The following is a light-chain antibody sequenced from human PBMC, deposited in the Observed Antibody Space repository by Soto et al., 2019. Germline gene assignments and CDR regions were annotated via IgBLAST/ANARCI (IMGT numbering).Light chain of an antibody. CDR1: SSNIGSNT. J-gene: IGLJ2*01. CDR3: AAWDGSLNGWV. Sequence: QSVLTQAPSASGTPGQRVTISCSGSSSNIGSNTVSWYQQVPGTAPKLLIYSNDQRPSGVPDRFSGSKSGTSASLAIGGLQSEDEADYYWAAWDGSLNGWVFGGGTQLTVL. CDR2: SND. V-gene: IGLV1-44*01.